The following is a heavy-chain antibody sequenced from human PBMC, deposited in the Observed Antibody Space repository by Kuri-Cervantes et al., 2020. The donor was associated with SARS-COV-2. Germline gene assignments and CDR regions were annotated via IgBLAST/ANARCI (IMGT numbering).Heavy chain of an antibody. CDR2: ISSSRTM. V-gene: IGHV3-48*02. Sequence: GGSLRLSCAASGFTFSNYDMNWVRQAPGKGLEWVSYISSSRTMYNADSVKGRFTISRDNAKNSLYLQMNSLRDEDTAVYYCARYGFGYSTFYGMGVWGQGTTVTVSS. CDR3: ARYGFGYSTFYGMGV. CDR1: GFTFSNYD. D-gene: IGHD6-13*01. J-gene: IGHJ6*02.